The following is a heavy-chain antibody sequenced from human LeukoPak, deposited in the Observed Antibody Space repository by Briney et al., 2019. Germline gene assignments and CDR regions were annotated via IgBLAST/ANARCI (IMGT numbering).Heavy chain of an antibody. J-gene: IGHJ4*02. CDR3: ARGRYGWLPFDY. CDR1: GGSISSYC. Sequence: SETLSLTCTVSGGSISSYCWSWIRQPAGKGLEWIGRICTSGSTNYNPSLKSRVTMSVDTSKNQFSLKLSSVTAADTAVYYCARGRYGWLPFDYWGQGTLVTVSS. V-gene: IGHV4-4*07. CDR2: ICTSGST. D-gene: IGHD3-16*01.